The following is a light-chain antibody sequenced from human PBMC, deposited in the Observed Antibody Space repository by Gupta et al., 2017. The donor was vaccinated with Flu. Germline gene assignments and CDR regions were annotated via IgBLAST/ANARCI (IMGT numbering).Light chain of an antibody. CDR1: TLSTQY. Sequence: SSELTQPPSVSVSPGQTATITCSGNTLSTQYTYWYQQKPGQAPVLVIFKENERPSGIPERFSGSNSGTTVTLTISGVQAEEEAAYYCQSADNSGTYVVFGGGTKLTVL. V-gene: IGLV3-25*02. CDR3: QSADNSGTYVV. J-gene: IGLJ2*01. CDR2: KEN.